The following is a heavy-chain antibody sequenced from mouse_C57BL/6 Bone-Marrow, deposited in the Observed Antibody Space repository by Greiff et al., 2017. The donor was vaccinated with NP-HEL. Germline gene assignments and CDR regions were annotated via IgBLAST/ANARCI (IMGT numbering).Heavy chain of an antibody. Sequence: QVQLQQPGAELVKPGASVKMSCKASGYTFTSYWINWVKQRPGQGLEWIGEIYPGSGSTNYNEKFKSKATLTVDTSSSTAYMQLSSLTSEDSAVYYCARKDECPFWFGYWGKGMLVTVST. J-gene: IGHJ3*01. V-gene: IGHV1-55*01. CDR1: GYTFTSYW. CDR3: ARKDECPFWFGY. CDR2: IYPGSGST. D-gene: IGHD6-1*01.